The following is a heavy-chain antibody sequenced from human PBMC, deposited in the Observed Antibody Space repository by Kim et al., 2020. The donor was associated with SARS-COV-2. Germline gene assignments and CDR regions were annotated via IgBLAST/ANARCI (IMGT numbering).Heavy chain of an antibody. CDR3: AKDMVVAATPDAFDI. V-gene: IGHV3-23*01. J-gene: IGHJ3*02. Sequence: DSVKRRFTISRDNSKNTLYLQMNSLRAEDTAVYYCAKDMVVAATPDAFDIWGQGTMVTVSS. D-gene: IGHD2-15*01.